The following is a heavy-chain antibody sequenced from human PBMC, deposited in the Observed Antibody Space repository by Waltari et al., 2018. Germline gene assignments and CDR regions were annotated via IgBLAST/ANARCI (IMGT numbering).Heavy chain of an antibody. Sequence: QVQLVQSRAEVKKPGSPAQVTCTASGGTVSRYAIRRVRQPPGQGLEWMGGIIPIFATANYAQKFQGRVTITTDESTSTAYMELSSLRSEDTAVDYCARGALKGDSSSWYDYWGQGTLVTVSS. V-gene: IGHV1-69*05. D-gene: IGHD6-13*01. CDR1: GGTVSRYA. CDR3: ARGALKGDSSSWYDY. J-gene: IGHJ4*02. CDR2: IIPIFATA.